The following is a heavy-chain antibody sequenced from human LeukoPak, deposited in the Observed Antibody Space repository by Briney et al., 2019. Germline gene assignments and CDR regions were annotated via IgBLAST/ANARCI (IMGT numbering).Heavy chain of an antibody. D-gene: IGHD5-24*01. CDR1: GFTFSNFW. CDR2: IYGDGSFT. CDR3: ARERDGYFPGD. V-gene: IGHV3-74*01. J-gene: IGHJ4*02. Sequence: GGSLRLSCAASGFTFSNFWMHWVRQAPGKGLVWVALIYGDGSFTRYADSVKGRFTISRDNAKNSLYLQMNSLRAEDTALYYCARERDGYFPGDWGQGTLVTVSS.